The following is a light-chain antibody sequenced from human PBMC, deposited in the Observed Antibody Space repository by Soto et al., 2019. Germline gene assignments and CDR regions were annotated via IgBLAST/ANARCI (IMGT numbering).Light chain of an antibody. J-gene: IGKJ2*01. CDR3: QQRGNWPYT. CDR2: DAS. V-gene: IGKV3-11*01. CDR1: QSVSSY. Sequence: EIVLTQSPATLSLSAGERATLSCRASQSVSSYLAWHQQKPGQAPRLLIYDASNRATGIPARFSGSGSGTDFTLTISSLEPEDFAVYYCQQRGNWPYTFGQGTKLEIK.